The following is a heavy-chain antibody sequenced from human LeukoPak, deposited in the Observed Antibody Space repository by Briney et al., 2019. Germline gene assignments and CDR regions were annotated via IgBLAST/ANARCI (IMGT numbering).Heavy chain of an antibody. J-gene: IGHJ3*02. V-gene: IGHV1-8*02. CDR2: MNPNSGNT. Sequence: ASVKVSCKASGGTFSSYAINWVRQATGQGLEWMGWMNPNSGNTGYAQKFQGRVTMTRNTSISTAYMELSSLRSEDTAVYYCARGRYYDSSGYLNDAFEIWGQGTMVTVSS. CDR1: GGTFSSYA. D-gene: IGHD3-22*01. CDR3: ARGRYYDSSGYLNDAFEI.